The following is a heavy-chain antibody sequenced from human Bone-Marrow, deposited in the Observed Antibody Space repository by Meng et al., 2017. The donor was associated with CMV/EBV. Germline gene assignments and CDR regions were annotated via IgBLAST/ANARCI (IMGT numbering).Heavy chain of an antibody. D-gene: IGHD2-2*01. CDR3: ARVVGYCSSTSCYDWFDP. CDR2: IIPILGIA. V-gene: IGHV1-69*10. J-gene: IGHJ5*02. Sequence: SVKVSCKASGGTFSSYAISWVRQAPGQGLEWMGGIIPILGIANYAQKFQGRVTITADKSTSTAYMELSRLRSEDTAVYYCARVVGYCSSTSCYDWFDPWGQGTLVTVSS. CDR1: GGTFSSYA.